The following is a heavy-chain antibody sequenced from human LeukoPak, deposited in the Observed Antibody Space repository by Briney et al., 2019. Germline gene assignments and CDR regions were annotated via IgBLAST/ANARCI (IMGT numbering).Heavy chain of an antibody. V-gene: IGHV3-23*01. J-gene: IGHJ4*02. CDR1: GFTSSSYW. D-gene: IGHD4-17*01. CDR2: ISGSGGST. Sequence: GGSLRLSCAASGFTSSSYWMHWVRQAPGKGLEWVSAISGSGGSTYYADSVKGRFTISRDNSKNTLYLQMNSLRAEDTAVYYCATGVTTVTTVSDYWGQGTLVTVSS. CDR3: ATGVTTVTTVSDY.